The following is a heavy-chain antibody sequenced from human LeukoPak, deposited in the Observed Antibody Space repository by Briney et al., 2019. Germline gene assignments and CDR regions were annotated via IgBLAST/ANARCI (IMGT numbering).Heavy chain of an antibody. Sequence: GRSLRLYCAASGFTFSSYAMHWVRQAPGKGLEWVAVISYDGSNKYYADSVKGRFTISRDNSKNTLYLQMNSLRAEDTAVYYCARSNYYGSGSYSGMDVWGQGTTVTVSS. CDR2: ISYDGSNK. J-gene: IGHJ6*02. CDR1: GFTFSSYA. D-gene: IGHD3-10*01. V-gene: IGHV3-30*04. CDR3: ARSNYYGSGSYSGMDV.